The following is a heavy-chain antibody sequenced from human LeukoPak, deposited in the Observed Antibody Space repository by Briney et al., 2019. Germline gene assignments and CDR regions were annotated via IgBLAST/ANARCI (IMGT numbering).Heavy chain of an antibody. J-gene: IGHJ4*02. CDR3: AKHPSSGWYYFDH. CDR1: GFTFSSYG. V-gene: IGHV3-30*18. D-gene: IGHD6-19*01. Sequence: GGSLRLSCAASGFTFSSYGMHWVRQAPGKGLEWVAVISYDGSNKYYADSVKGRFTISRDNSKNTLYLQMNSLRAEDTAVYYCAKHPSSGWYYFDHWGQGTLVTVSS. CDR2: ISYDGSNK.